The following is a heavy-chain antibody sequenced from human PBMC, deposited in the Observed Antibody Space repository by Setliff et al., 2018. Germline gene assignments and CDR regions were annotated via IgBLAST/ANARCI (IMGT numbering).Heavy chain of an antibody. V-gene: IGHV4-30-4*02. CDR3: ARTSTYVLGSGSYRDRWFDP. J-gene: IGHJ5*02. D-gene: IGHD3-10*01. CDR1: GDSLSGDNYF. Sequence: ASETLSLTCTVSGDSLSGDNYFWSWIRHLPGKGLQWLGHIYYTGKTYYNPSLKSRLEMSVDTSKREFALRLSSVTAADTAVYYCARTSTYVLGSGSYRDRWFDPWSQGTLVTVSS. CDR2: IYYTGKT.